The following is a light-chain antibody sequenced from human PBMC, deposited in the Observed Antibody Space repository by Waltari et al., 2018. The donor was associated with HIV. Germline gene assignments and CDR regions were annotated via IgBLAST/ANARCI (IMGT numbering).Light chain of an antibody. V-gene: IGLV2-23*02. CDR1: STDVSPYKL. CDR2: EVS. Sequence: SALTQPASVSGSPGPSIPTPCTRTSTDVSPYKLVSWYQQHPGKAPKLMIYEVSKRPSGVSDRFSGSKSGDTASLTISGLQAEDEADYYCCSYVSNVIFGGGTKLTVL. CDR3: CSYVSNVI. J-gene: IGLJ2*01.